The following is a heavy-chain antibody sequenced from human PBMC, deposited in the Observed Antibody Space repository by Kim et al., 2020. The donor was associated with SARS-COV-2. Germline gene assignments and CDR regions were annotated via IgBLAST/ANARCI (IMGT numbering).Heavy chain of an antibody. Sequence: GGSLRLSCAASGFTFSSYWMHWVRQAPGKGLVWVSRINSDGSSTSYADSVKGRFTISRDNAKNTLYLQMNSLRAEDTAVYYCARDDCVGRSYSSRITCDWGMDVWGQGTTVTVSS. V-gene: IGHV3-74*01. J-gene: IGHJ6*02. CDR1: GFTFSSYW. D-gene: IGHD6-13*01. CDR2: INSDGSST. CDR3: ARDDCVGRSYSSRITCDWGMDV.